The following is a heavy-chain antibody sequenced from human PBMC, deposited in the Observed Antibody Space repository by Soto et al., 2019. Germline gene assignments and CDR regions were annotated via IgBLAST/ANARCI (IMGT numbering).Heavy chain of an antibody. D-gene: IGHD3-3*01. V-gene: IGHV1-18*01. J-gene: IGHJ5*02. CDR3: ARDKERYYDFWRTSSDP. Sequence: QVQLVQSGAEVKKPGASVKVSCKASGYTFTSYGISWVRQAPGQGLEWMGWISAYNGNTNYAQKLQGRVTMTTDTSTSTAYMELRSLRSDDTAVYYCARDKERYYDFWRTSSDPWGQGTLVTVSS. CDR2: ISAYNGNT. CDR1: GYTFTSYG.